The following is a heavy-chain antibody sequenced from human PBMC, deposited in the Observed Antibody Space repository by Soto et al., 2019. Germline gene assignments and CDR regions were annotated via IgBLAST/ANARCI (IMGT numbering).Heavy chain of an antibody. V-gene: IGHV3-30*04. CDR1: GFTFSSYA. Sequence: GGSLRLSCAASGFTFSSYAMHWVRQAPGKGLEWVAVISYDGSNKYYADSVKGRFTISRDNSKNTLYLQMNSLRAEDTAVYYCASDGEDEFDYWGQGTLVTVSS. CDR3: ASDGEDEFDY. CDR2: ISYDGSNK. J-gene: IGHJ4*02.